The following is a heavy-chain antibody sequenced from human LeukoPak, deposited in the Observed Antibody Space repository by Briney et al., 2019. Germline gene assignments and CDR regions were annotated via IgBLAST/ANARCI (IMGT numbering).Heavy chain of an antibody. D-gene: IGHD2-2*01. Sequence: GGSLRLSCAASGFTFSSYGMHWVRQAPGKGLEWVAVISYDGSNKYYADSVKGRFTISRDNSKNTLYLQMNSLRAEDTAVYYCAKEDGTSYYYFDYWGQGTLVTVSS. CDR1: GFTFSSYG. CDR3: AKEDGTSYYYFDY. V-gene: IGHV3-30*18. J-gene: IGHJ4*02. CDR2: ISYDGSNK.